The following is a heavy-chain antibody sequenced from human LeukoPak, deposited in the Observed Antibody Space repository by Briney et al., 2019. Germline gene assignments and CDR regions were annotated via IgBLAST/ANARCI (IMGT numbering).Heavy chain of an antibody. D-gene: IGHD3-16*02. Sequence: SGPALVKPTQTLTLTCTFSGFSLSTSGMFVSWIRQPPGKALQWLARIDWDDDKYYSTSLKTRLTISKDTSKNQVVLTMTNMDPVDTATYYCARMVVRMGELSFFDYWGQGTLVTVSS. J-gene: IGHJ4*02. CDR3: ARMVVRMGELSFFDY. CDR2: IDWDDDK. V-gene: IGHV2-70*11. CDR1: GFSLSTSGMF.